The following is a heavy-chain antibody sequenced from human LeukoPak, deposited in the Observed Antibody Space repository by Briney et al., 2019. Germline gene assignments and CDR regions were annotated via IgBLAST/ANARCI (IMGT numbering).Heavy chain of an antibody. Sequence: GGSLRLSCAASGFTVSSYEFYWVRQAPGKGLEWVSYISSDGTTIKYADSVKGRFTISRDDAKRSLYLQMNGLRADDMAIYYCGAARQYVGAFDIWGQGTVVTVSS. CDR1: GFTVSSYE. D-gene: IGHD3-16*01. CDR2: ISSDGTTI. J-gene: IGHJ3*02. V-gene: IGHV3-48*03. CDR3: GAARQYVGAFDI.